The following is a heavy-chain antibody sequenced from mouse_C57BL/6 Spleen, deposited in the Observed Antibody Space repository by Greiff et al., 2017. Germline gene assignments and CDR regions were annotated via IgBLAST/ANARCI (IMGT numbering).Heavy chain of an antibody. CDR2: IDPETGGT. V-gene: IGHV1-15*01. CDR3: TRSPIYYGNYWYFDV. D-gene: IGHD2-1*01. Sequence: QVQLKESGAELVRPGASVTLSCKASGYTFTDYEMHWVKQTPVHGLEWIGAIDPETGGTAYNQKFKGKAILTADKSSSTAYMELRSLTSEDSAVYYCTRSPIYYGNYWYFDVWGTGTTVTVSS. CDR1: GYTFTDYE. J-gene: IGHJ1*03.